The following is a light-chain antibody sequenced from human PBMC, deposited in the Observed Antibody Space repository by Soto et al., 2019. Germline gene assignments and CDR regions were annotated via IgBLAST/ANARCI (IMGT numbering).Light chain of an antibody. CDR2: DVS. CDR1: QGISSY. Sequence: DIQLTQSPSFLSASVGDRVTITCRASQGISSYLAWYQHKPGEAPKLLMFDVSNLESGVPSRFSGSGSGTEFTLTITSLQPEDFAAYYCQQLYTYPLTFGGGTKVDIK. CDR3: QQLYTYPLT. V-gene: IGKV1-9*01. J-gene: IGKJ4*01.